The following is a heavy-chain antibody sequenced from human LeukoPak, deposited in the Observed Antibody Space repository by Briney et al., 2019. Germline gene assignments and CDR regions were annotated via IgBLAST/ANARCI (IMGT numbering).Heavy chain of an antibody. V-gene: IGHV4-30-4*01. CDR3: ARGVVVVVAATRRWWFDP. CDR2: IYYSGST. Sequence: SQTLSLTCTVSGGSISSGDYYWSWIRQPPGKGLELIGYIYYSGSTYYNPSLKSRVTISVDTSKNQFSLKLSSVTAADTAVYYCARGVVVVVAATRRWWFDPWGQGTLVTVSS. J-gene: IGHJ5*02. CDR1: GGSISSGDYY. D-gene: IGHD2-15*01.